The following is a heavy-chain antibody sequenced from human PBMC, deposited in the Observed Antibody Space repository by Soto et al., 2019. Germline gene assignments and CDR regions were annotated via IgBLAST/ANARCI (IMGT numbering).Heavy chain of an antibody. V-gene: IGHV4-31*03. J-gene: IGHJ6*03. CDR2: IYYSGST. Sequence: SETLSLTCTVSGGSISSGGYYWSWIRQHPGKGLEWIGYIYYSGSTYYNPSLKSRVTISVDTSKNQFSLKLSSVTAADTAVYYCAGAGTVRNYYYYYYMDVWGKGTTVTVSS. D-gene: IGHD6-13*01. CDR3: AGAGTVRNYYYYYYMDV. CDR1: GGSISSGGYY.